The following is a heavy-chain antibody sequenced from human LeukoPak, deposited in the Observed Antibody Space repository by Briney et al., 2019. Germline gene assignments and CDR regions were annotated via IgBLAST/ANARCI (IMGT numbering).Heavy chain of an antibody. CDR2: IYYSGST. CDR1: GGSISSGDYY. D-gene: IGHD3-22*01. CDR3: ARGSYYDSSGYYGVPDYFDY. V-gene: IGHV4-30-4*01. J-gene: IGHJ4*02. Sequence: PSETLSLTCTVSGGSISSGDYYWSWIRQPPGKGLEWIGYIYYSGSTYYNPSLKSRVTISVDRSKNQFSLKLSSVTAADTAVYYCARGSYYDSSGYYGVPDYFDYWGQGTLVTVSS.